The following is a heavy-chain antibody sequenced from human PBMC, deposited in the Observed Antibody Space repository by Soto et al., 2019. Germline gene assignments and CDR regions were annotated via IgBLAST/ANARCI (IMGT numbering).Heavy chain of an antibody. CDR2: ISAYNSNT. CDR1: GYTCTSYG. D-gene: IGHD1-26*01. J-gene: IGHJ4*02. Sequence: ASVKVSCKASGYTCTSYGISWVRQAPGQGLEWMGWISAYNSNTNYGQELQGRVTMTTDTSTSTAYMELRSLRSDDTAVYYCARGSELWPKYYFDYWGQGTLVTVSS. CDR3: ARGSELWPKYYFDY. V-gene: IGHV1-18*01.